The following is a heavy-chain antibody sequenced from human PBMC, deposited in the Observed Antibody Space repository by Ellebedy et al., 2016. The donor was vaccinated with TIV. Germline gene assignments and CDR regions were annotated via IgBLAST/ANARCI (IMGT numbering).Heavy chain of an antibody. J-gene: IGHJ4*02. V-gene: IGHV4-59*08. CDR2: VYYSRST. D-gene: IGHD1-1*01. CDR1: ACTISNYY. CDR3: ARLQKQVQEDGFDY. Sequence: MPSETLSLTCAVSACTISNYYWRLVRQPPGKALDWIGYVYYSRSTNYNPPLMTRVTISIDTSKDQFSLKLTSVTAADTAIYYRARLQKQVQEDGFDYWGQGTLVTVSS.